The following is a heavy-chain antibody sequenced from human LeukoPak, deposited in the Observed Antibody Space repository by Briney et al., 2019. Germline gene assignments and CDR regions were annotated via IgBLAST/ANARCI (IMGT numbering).Heavy chain of an antibody. D-gene: IGHD2-15*01. J-gene: IGHJ3*02. CDR1: GFTFSSYA. V-gene: IGHV3-23*01. CDR3: ARGGMVVADDDDAFDI. CDR2: INGGGGNT. Sequence: GGSLRLSCAASGFTFSSYAMTWVRQAPGKGLEWVAAINGGGGNTYYADSVKGRFTISRDNSKNTLYLQMKSLRAEDTAVYYCARGGMVVADDDDAFDIWGQGTMVTVSS.